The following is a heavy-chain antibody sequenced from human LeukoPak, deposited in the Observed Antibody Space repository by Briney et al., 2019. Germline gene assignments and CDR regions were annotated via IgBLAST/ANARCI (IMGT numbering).Heavy chain of an antibody. CDR1: GGSISSYY. V-gene: IGHV4-59*08. CDR2: IYYSGST. J-gene: IGHJ4*02. CDR3: ARQEAFVDTAIDY. D-gene: IGHD5-18*01. Sequence: KASETLCLTCTVSGGSISSYYWSWIRQPPGKGLEWIGYIYYSGSTNYNPSLKSRVTISVDTSKNQFSLKLSSVTAADTAVYYCARQEAFVDTAIDYWGQGTLVTVSS.